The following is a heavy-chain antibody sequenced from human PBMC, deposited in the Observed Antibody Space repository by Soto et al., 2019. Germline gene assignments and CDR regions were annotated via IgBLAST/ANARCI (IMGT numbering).Heavy chain of an antibody. J-gene: IGHJ4*02. V-gene: IGHV4-59*08. Sequence: SETLSLTCTVSGGYISSYYWSWIRQPPGKGLEWIGYIYYSGSTNYNPSLKSRVTISVDTSKNQFSLKLSSVTAADTAVYYCARHLPGLRFDYWGQGTLVTVSS. CDR1: GGYISSYY. CDR2: IYYSGST. CDR3: ARHLPGLRFDY. D-gene: IGHD4-17*01.